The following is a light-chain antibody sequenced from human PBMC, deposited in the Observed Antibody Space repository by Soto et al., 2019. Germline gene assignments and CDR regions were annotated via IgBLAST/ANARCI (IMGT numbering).Light chain of an antibody. Sequence: ALTQPPSASGSPGQSVTISCTGTSSDVGGYNYVSWYQQHPGKAPKLMIYEVSKRPSGVPDRFSGSKSGNTASLTVSGLQAEDEADYYCSSYAGSNNFVFGTGTKVTVL. CDR1: SSDVGGYNY. CDR2: EVS. J-gene: IGLJ1*01. CDR3: SSYAGSNNFV. V-gene: IGLV2-8*01.